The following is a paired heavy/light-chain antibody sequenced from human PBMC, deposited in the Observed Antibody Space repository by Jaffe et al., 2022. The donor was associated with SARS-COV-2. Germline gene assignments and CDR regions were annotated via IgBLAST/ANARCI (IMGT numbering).Heavy chain of an antibody. J-gene: IGHJ4*02. Sequence: QVQLVQSGAEVKRPGASVKVSCKTSGYTFTRYAIHWVRQAPGQRPEWMGWINAGNGNTKYSQKFQDRVTITRETSATTAYMELSSLKSEDTAVYYCARDPTGVWSGFLQDHWGQGTLVTVS. CDR3: ARDPTGVWSGFLQDH. CDR2: INAGNGNT. V-gene: IGHV1-3*01. CDR1: GYTFTRYA. D-gene: IGHD3-3*01.
Light chain of an antibody. CDR3: QQYINWPPLT. CDR2: GAS. V-gene: IGKV3-15*01. CDR1: QSVSSS. Sequence: EIVMTQSPATLSVSPGERATLSCRASQSVSSSLAWYQQKPGQAPRLLIYGASTRATGIPARFSGSGSGTEFTLTISSLQSEDFAVYYCQQYINWPPLTFGGGTKVEIK. J-gene: IGKJ4*01.